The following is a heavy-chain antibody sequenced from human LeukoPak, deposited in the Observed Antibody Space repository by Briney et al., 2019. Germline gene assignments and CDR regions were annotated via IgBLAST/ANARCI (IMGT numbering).Heavy chain of an antibody. D-gene: IGHD2-15*01. Sequence: ASVKVSCKASGYTFTGYYMHWVRQAPGQGLEWMGWINPNSGGINYAQKFQGRVTMTRDTSISTVYMELSRLRSDDTAVYYCARSGSYCSGGSCYLNWFDPWGQGTQVTVSS. J-gene: IGHJ5*02. CDR2: INPNSGGI. CDR3: ARSGSYCSGGSCYLNWFDP. CDR1: GYTFTGYY. V-gene: IGHV1-2*02.